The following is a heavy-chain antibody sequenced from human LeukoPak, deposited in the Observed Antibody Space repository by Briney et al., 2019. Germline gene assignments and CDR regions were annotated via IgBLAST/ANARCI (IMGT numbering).Heavy chain of an antibody. V-gene: IGHV3-30-3*01. CDR2: ISYDGSNK. D-gene: IGHD2-2*01. CDR1: GFTFSSYA. CDR3: ARDLGPAYYYYGMDV. J-gene: IGHJ6*02. Sequence: GGSLRLSCAASGFTFSSYAMHWVRQAPGKGLEWMAVISYDGSNKYYADSVKGRFTISRDNSKNTLYLQVNSLRAEDTAVYYCARDLGPAYYYYGMDVWGQGTTVTVSS.